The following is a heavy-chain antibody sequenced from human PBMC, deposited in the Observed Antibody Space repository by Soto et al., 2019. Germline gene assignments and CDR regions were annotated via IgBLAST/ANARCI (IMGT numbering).Heavy chain of an antibody. D-gene: IGHD3-9*01. CDR1: GFTFSSYA. V-gene: IGHV3-23*01. CDR3: AKNRGPAGYYFFDY. CDR2: ISGSGVST. J-gene: IGHJ4*02. Sequence: GGSLRLSCAASGFTFSSYAMSWVRKAPGKGLEWVSAISGSGVSTYYADSVKGRFTISRDNSKNTLYLQMNSLRAEDTAVYYCAKNRGPAGYYFFDYWGQGTLVTVSS.